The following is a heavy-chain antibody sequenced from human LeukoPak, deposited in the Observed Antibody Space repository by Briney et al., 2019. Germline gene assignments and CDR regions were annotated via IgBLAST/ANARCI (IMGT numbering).Heavy chain of an antibody. CDR2: ISAYNGNT. V-gene: IGHV1-18*01. D-gene: IGHD3-22*01. J-gene: IGHJ4*02. CDR3: ARDLAADYYDSSGYYYFDY. Sequence: ASVKVSCKASGYTFTSYGISWVRQAPGQGLEWMGWISAYNGNTNYAQKLQGRVTMTTDTSTSTAYMELRSLRSDDTAVYYCARDLAADYYDSSGYYYFDYWGQGTLVTVSS. CDR1: GYTFTSYG.